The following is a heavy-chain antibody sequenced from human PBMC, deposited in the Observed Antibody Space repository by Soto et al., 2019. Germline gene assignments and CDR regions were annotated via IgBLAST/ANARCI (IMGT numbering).Heavy chain of an antibody. D-gene: IGHD5-18*01. Sequence: SQTLSLTCAISGDSVSSNSAAWNWIRQSPSRGLEWLGRTYYRSKWYNDYAVSVKSRITINPDTSKNQFSLQLSSVTAADTAVYYCARSVPESITLADTAMVHNWFDPWGQGTLVTVSS. CDR1: GDSVSSNSAA. CDR3: ARSVPESITLADTAMVHNWFDP. CDR2: TYYRSKWYN. J-gene: IGHJ5*02. V-gene: IGHV6-1*01.